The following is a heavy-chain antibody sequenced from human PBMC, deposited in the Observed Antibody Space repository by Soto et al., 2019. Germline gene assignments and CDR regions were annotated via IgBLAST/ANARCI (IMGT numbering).Heavy chain of an antibody. CDR1: GYTFTNYG. CDR2: IVTYNGNT. J-gene: IGHJ5*02. D-gene: IGHD5-18*01. Sequence: QVQLVQSGVEVKKPGASVKVSCKASGYTFTNYGVSWVRQAPGQGLEWMGWIVTYNGNTNSAQKFQGRVTMTTDTSTSQAYMELRSLRSDDTAVYYCARGPQSYGWRGKWFDPWGQGTLVTVSS. CDR3: ARGPQSYGWRGKWFDP. V-gene: IGHV1-18*01.